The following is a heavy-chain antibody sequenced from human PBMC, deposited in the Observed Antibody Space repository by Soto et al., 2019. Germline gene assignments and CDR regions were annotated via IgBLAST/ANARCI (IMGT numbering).Heavy chain of an antibody. V-gene: IGHV1-3*01. D-gene: IGHD6-13*01. Sequence: GASVKPSCKARGYAFTSYAVHWVRQDPGQRLEWMAWINAGNGNTKYSQKFQGRVTITRDTSASTAYMELSGLRSEDTAVYYCAKLAAAAAGPFVYRGQGTLVTVSS. J-gene: IGHJ4*02. CDR3: AKLAAAAAGPFVY. CDR1: GYAFTSYA. CDR2: INAGNGNT.